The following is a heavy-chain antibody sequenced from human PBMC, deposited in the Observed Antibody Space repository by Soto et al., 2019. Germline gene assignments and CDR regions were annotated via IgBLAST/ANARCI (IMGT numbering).Heavy chain of an antibody. CDR2: IYWDDDK. D-gene: IGHD3-9*01. CDR3: AHSKAPYDILTGYYRAYNWFDP. J-gene: IGHJ5*02. Sequence: SGPTLVHPTQTLTLTCTFSGFSLSTSGVGVGWIRQPPGKALEWLALIYWDDDKRYSPSLKSRLTITKDTSKNQVVLTMTNMDPVDTATYYCAHSKAPYDILTGYYRAYNWFDPWGQGTLVTVSS. CDR1: GFSLSTSGVG. V-gene: IGHV2-5*02.